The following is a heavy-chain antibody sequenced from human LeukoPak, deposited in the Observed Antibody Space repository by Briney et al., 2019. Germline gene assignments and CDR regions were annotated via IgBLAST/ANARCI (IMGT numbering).Heavy chain of an antibody. J-gene: IGHJ4*02. CDR3: AKKGYYDGSGYYMYYFDH. D-gene: IGHD3-22*01. CDR1: GFTFSIYW. Sequence: GGSLRLSCSASGFTFSIYWMHWVRQAPGKGLVWVSRISSEGSSTTYADSVKGRFTISRDNSKNTLYLQMNSLRAEDTAVYYCAKKGYYDGSGYYMYYFDHWGQGTLVTVSS. V-gene: IGHV3-74*01. CDR2: ISSEGSST.